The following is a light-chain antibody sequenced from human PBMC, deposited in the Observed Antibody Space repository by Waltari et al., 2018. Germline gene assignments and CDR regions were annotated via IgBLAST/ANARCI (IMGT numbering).Light chain of an antibody. V-gene: IGLV3-19*01. J-gene: IGLJ1*01. Sequence: SSELTQDPVVSVALGQTVRITCPGASPRYCYANWYHQKPGQRPVPLMYGKNNRPSGIPDRFSGSYSGTTASLIITGAQAEDEGDYYCSTRDSRVHPLVFGTGTKLTVL. CDR2: GKN. CDR1: SPRYCY. CDR3: STRDSRVHPLV.